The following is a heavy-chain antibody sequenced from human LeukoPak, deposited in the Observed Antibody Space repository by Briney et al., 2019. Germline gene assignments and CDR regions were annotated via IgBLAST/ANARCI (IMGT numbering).Heavy chain of an antibody. V-gene: IGHV3-30*02. D-gene: IGHD3-22*01. J-gene: IGHJ3*02. Sequence: GGSLRLSCAVSGLTFSSYGMDWVRQAPGKGLEWVAYIRYDGSNKYYADSVKGRFSISRDNSKNMLYLQMNSLRAEDTAVYYCAKDLRVVVITVNDAFDIWGQGTMVTVSS. CDR2: IRYDGSNK. CDR3: AKDLRVVVITVNDAFDI. CDR1: GLTFSSYG.